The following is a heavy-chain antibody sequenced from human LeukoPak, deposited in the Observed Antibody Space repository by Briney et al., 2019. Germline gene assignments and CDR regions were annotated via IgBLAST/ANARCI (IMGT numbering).Heavy chain of an antibody. V-gene: IGHV1-18*01. CDR2: ISAYNDNT. D-gene: IGHD3-3*01. J-gene: IGHJ4*02. Sequence: ASVKVSCKASGYTFTSYGISWVRQAPGRGLEWMGWISAYNDNTNYAQKLQGRVTMTTDTSTSTAYMELRSLRSDDTAVYYCARVDGGDFWSGYYNYFDYWGQGTLVTVSS. CDR1: GYTFTSYG. CDR3: ARVDGGDFWSGYYNYFDY.